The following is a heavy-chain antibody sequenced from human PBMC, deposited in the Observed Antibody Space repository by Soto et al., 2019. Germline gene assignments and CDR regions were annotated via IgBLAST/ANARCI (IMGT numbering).Heavy chain of an antibody. V-gene: IGHV1-18*04. CDR2: ISAYNGNT. Sequence: GASVKVSCKASGYTFTSYGISWVRQAPGQGLEWMGWISAYNGNTNYAQKLQGRVTMTTDTSTSTAYMELRSLRSDDTAVYYCARSLRLLPDAYSDDYYHYNGMDVWGQGTTVTVPS. CDR3: ARSLRLLPDAYSDDYYHYNGMDV. J-gene: IGHJ6*02. D-gene: IGHD2-2*01. CDR1: GYTFTSYG.